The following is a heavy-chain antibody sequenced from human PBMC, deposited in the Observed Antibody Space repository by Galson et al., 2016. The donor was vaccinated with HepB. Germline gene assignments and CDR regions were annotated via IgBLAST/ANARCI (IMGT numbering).Heavy chain of an antibody. CDR1: GYTFTSYS. CDR2: IDLANGNT. J-gene: IGHJ5*02. V-gene: IGHV1-3*01. CDR3: ARDQEKHGWRSFFDP. D-gene: IGHD3-16*01. Sequence: SVKVSCKASGYTFTSYSLHWVRQAPGQRPEWIGWIDLANGNTKYVPKLGGRITVTRDTSAKTAYMELRRLRSDDTALYFCARDQEKHGWRSFFDPWGQGTPLIVSS.